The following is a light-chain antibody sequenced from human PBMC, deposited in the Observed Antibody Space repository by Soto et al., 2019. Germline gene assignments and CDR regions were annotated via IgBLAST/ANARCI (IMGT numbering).Light chain of an antibody. CDR2: GAS. CDR3: QQYGSS. J-gene: IGKJ4*01. CDR1: QSVSSSY. V-gene: IGKV3-20*01. Sequence: EIVLTQSPGTLSLSPGERATLSCRASQSVSSSYLAWYQQKPGQAPRLLIYGASSRATGIPDRFSGSGSGTDFTLTISRLETEDFAVYYCQQYGSSFGGGTKVDIK.